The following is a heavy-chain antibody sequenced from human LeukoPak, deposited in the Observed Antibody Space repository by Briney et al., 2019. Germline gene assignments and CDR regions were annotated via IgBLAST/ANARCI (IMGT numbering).Heavy chain of an antibody. CDR2: IYYSGST. D-gene: IGHD3-9*01. Sequence: SETLSLTCTVSGGSISSYYWSWIRQPPGKGLEWIGYIYYSGSTIYNPSLKSRVTISVDTSKNQFSLKLSSVTAADTAVYYCARRVRYPYYYGMDVWGQGTTVTVSS. J-gene: IGHJ6*02. V-gene: IGHV4-59*08. CDR1: GGSISSYY. CDR3: ARRVRYPYYYGMDV.